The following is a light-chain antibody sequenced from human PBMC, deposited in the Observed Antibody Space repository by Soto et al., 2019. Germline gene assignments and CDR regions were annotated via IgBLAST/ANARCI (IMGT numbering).Light chain of an antibody. Sequence: QSVLTQPPSVSGAPGQRVTISCTGSSSNIGAGYDVHWYQQLPGTAPKPLIYGNSNRPSGVPDRFSGSKSGTSASLAITGLQAEYEADYYCQSYDSSLSGWVFGGGTKLTVL. J-gene: IGLJ3*02. V-gene: IGLV1-40*01. CDR3: QSYDSSLSGWV. CDR2: GNS. CDR1: SSNIGAGYD.